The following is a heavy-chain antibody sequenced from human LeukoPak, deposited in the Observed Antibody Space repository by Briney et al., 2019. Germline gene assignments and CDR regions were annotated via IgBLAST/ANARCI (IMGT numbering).Heavy chain of an antibody. CDR2: INHSGST. V-gene: IGHV4-34*01. J-gene: IGHJ4*02. CDR3: ARVFKVARWGGGLGFDY. Sequence: SETLSLTCAVYGGSFSGYYWSWIRQPPGKGLEWIGEINHSGSTNYNPSLKSRVTISVDTSKNQFSLKLSSVTAADTAVYYCARVFKVARWGGGLGFDYWGQGTLVTVSS. D-gene: IGHD5-12*01. CDR1: GGSFSGYY.